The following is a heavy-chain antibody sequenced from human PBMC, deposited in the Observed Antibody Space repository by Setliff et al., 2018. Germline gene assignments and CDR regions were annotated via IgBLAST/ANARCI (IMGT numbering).Heavy chain of an antibody. J-gene: IGHJ4*02. D-gene: IGHD1-26*01. Sequence: PSETLSLTCTVSGDSINSRTNYWSWIRQPAGKGPEWIGHIYASWSTNYNPSLKSRVTMSVDKSRNQFSLRLTSVTAADTAIYYCTRAYSGSHDYWGQGTLVTVSS. CDR1: GDSINSRTNY. CDR2: IYASWST. CDR3: TRAYSGSHDY. V-gene: IGHV4-61*09.